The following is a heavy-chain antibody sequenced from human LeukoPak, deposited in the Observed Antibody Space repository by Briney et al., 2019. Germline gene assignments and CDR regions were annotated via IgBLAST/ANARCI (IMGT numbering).Heavy chain of an antibody. V-gene: IGHV1-2*02. J-gene: IGHJ4*02. CDR2: INPNSGGT. D-gene: IGHD3-3*01. CDR1: GYTFSGNY. CDR3: ARGAPYDFSDY. Sequence: ASVKVSCKAAGYTFSGNYIHWVRQAPGQGLEWMGWINPNSGGTNYAQKFQGRVTMTRDTSISTAYMELSRLRSDDTVVYYCARGAPYDFSDYWGQGTLVTVSS.